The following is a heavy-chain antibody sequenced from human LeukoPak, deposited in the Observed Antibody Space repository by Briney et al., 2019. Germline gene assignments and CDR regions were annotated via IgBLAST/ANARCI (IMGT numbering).Heavy chain of an antibody. J-gene: IGHJ4*02. CDR1: GFTFSSHW. D-gene: IGHD3-3*01. V-gene: IGHV3-7*01. CDR2: INQDGSQK. Sequence: GGSLRLSCAGSGFTFSSHWIGWVRQAPGRGLEWVAHINQDGSQKYYVDSVEGRFAISRDNAKNSLYLQMNSLRAEDTAIYYCARWRSQQCEFDLWGQGTLATISS. CDR3: ARWRSQQCEFDL.